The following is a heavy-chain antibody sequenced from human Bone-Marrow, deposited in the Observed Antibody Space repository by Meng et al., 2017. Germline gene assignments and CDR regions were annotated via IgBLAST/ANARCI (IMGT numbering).Heavy chain of an antibody. CDR2: NSSSSSYI. D-gene: IGHD6-19*01. CDR3: ARDLGTSGWYDYYGRDV. Sequence: GESLKFSCAASGFTFSSYIMNWVRQAPGKGLEWVPANSSSSSYIYYADSVKGRFTISRDNAKNSLYLQMNSLRAEDTAVYYCARDLGTSGWYDYYGRDVWGQGTTVTVSS. V-gene: IGHV3-21*01. J-gene: IGHJ6*02. CDR1: GFTFSSYI.